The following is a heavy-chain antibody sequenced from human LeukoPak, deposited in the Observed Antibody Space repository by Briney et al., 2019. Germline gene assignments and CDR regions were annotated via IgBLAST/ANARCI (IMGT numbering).Heavy chain of an antibody. J-gene: IGHJ4*02. CDR3: ARGYISTYYGYLDY. CDR1: AFTFSRYN. CDR2: ISKSRNYI. V-gene: IGHV3-21*01. D-gene: IGHD4-17*01. Sequence: GRSLRLSCAASAFTFSRYNMNWVRQAPGHGLEWVACISKSRNYIYYADSVKGRFTISRDNSKNTLYLQMGSLRAEDMAVYYCARGYISTYYGYLDYWGQGNVVSVSS.